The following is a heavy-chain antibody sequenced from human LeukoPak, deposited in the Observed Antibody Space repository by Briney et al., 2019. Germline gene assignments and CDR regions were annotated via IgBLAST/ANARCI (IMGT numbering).Heavy chain of an antibody. Sequence: PGGSPILFCAASGVTVSSNYMSCVRQATGTGLESVSVIYSGGSTYYADSMKGRFTISRDNSKNALYLQMNSLRADDTAVYYCARDDYWGQGTLVTVSS. CDR1: GVTVSSNY. J-gene: IGHJ4*02. V-gene: IGHV3-53*01. CDR2: IYSGGST. CDR3: ARDDY.